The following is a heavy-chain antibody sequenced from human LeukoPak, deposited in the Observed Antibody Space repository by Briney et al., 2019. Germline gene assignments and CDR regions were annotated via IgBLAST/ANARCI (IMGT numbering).Heavy chain of an antibody. Sequence: GGSLRLSCEASGFTFSTFAMIWVRQPPGKGLEWVSSIFPSGGEIHYADSVRGRFTISRDNSKSTLSLQMNSLRAEDTAIYYCATYRQVLLPFESWGQGTLVTVST. CDR3: ATYRQVLLPFES. J-gene: IGHJ4*02. CDR1: GFTFSTFA. CDR2: IFPSGGEI. D-gene: IGHD2-8*02. V-gene: IGHV3-23*01.